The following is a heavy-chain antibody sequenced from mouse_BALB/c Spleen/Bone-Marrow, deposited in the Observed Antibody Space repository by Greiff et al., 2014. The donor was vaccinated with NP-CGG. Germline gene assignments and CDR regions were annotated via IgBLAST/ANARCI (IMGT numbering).Heavy chain of an antibody. V-gene: IGHV1-31*01. CDR1: GYSFTGYY. CDR2: IYPHNGVS. Sequence: VQLKESGPELVKPGASGKISCKASGYSFTGYYMHWGKQSHGNSLDWIGYIYPHNGVSSYNQKFKGKATLTVDKSSSTAYMELRSLTSDDSAVYYCESRGEYFDVWGAGTTVTVSS. J-gene: IGHJ1*01. CDR3: ESRGEYFDV.